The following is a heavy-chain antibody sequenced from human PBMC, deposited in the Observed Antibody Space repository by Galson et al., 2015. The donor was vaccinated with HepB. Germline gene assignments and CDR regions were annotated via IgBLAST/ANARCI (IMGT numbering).Heavy chain of an antibody. CDR3: TRDIPAAMLDY. D-gene: IGHD2-2*01. J-gene: IGHJ4*02. V-gene: IGHV3-49*03. CDR2: IRSKAYGGTT. CDR1: GFTFGDYA. Sequence: SLRLSCAASGFTFGDYAMSWFRQAPGKGLEWVGFIRSKAYGGTTEYAASVKGRFTISRDDSESIAYLQMNSLKTEDTAVYYCTRDIPAAMLDYWGQGTLVTVSS.